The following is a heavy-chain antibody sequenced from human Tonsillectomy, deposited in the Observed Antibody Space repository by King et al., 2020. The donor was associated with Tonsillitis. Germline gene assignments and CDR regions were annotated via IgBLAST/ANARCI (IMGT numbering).Heavy chain of an antibody. J-gene: IGHJ4*02. V-gene: IGHV3-23*04. Sequence: DVQLVESGGGLVQPGGSLRLSCAVSGFTFSTYAMTWVRQAPGKGLEWISGISGSVDKTYYADSVKGRFTISRDNSKNTLYLQMNSLRAEDTARYYCAKEIKGGWVLGYWGQGALVTVSS. D-gene: IGHD6-19*01. CDR1: GFTFSTYA. CDR3: AKEIKGGWVLGY. CDR2: ISGSVDKT.